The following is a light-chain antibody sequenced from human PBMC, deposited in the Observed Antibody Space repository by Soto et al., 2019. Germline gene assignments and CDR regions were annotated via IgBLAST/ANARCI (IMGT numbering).Light chain of an antibody. CDR3: SSYTDFSLYV. V-gene: IGLV2-14*01. Sequence: QSVLTQPASVSGSPGRPISISCAGTSADIGAYDHVSWYQQHPGKAPKLIIYDVSSRPSGVSNRFSGSKSANTASLTIFGLQAEDEADYFCSSYTDFSLYVSGTGTKVTVL. J-gene: IGLJ1*01. CDR1: SADIGAYDH. CDR2: DVS.